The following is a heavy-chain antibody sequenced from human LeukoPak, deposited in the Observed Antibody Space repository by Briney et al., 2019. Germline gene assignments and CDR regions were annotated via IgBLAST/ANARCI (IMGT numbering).Heavy chain of an antibody. Sequence: ASVKVSCKASGYTFTSYGISWVRQAPGQGLEWMGWISAYNGNTNYAQKLQGRVTMTTDTSTSTAYMELRSLRSDDTAVYYCARDLVVAATPVTDWFDPWGQGTLVTVSS. J-gene: IGHJ5*02. D-gene: IGHD2-15*01. V-gene: IGHV1-18*01. CDR3: ARDLVVAATPVTDWFDP. CDR1: GYTFTSYG. CDR2: ISAYNGNT.